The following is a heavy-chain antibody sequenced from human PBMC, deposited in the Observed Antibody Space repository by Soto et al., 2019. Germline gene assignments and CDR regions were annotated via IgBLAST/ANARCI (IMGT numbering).Heavy chain of an antibody. CDR3: AKDRNYPRDQFHY. J-gene: IGHJ4*02. Sequence: EVQLLESGGGLVQPGGSLRLSCAASGFTFSTYALSWVRQAPGKGLEWVSAISANGQGIYYADSVRGRFTISRDNSKNTIFLHMDSLRAEDTAGYYCAKDRNYPRDQFHYWGQGTLVTVSS. CDR1: GFTFSTYA. V-gene: IGHV3-23*01. D-gene: IGHD1-7*01. CDR2: ISANGQGI.